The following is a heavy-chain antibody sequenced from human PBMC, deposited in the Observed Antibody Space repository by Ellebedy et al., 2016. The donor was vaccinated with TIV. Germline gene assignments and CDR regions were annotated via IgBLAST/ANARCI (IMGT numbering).Heavy chain of an antibody. Sequence: SETLSLTCTVSGGSISSSGYYWDWIRQPPGKGLEWIGSISNSGTTYYNPSLKSRVTISVDTSKNQFSLKLSSVTAADTAAYYCARDVPLRGGKGNGQPYSNWFDPWGQGTLVTVSS. V-gene: IGHV4-39*07. CDR3: ARDVPLRGGKGNGQPYSNWFDP. J-gene: IGHJ5*02. CDR2: ISNSGTT. CDR1: GGSISSSGYY. D-gene: IGHD4-23*01.